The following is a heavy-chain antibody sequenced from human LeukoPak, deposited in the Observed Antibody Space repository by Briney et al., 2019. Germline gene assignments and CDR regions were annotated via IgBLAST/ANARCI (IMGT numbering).Heavy chain of an antibody. CDR2: ISTYNGNT. D-gene: IGHD3-9*01. Sequence: ASVTLSCKASGYTFTSYGISWVRQPPGQGLEWMGWISTYNGNTNYAQKLQGRLTMTTDTSTSTAYMELRSLRSDDPAVYSCARSYHDILTGAPNAFDIWGQGTMVTVSS. CDR1: GYTFTSYG. CDR3: ARSYHDILTGAPNAFDI. J-gene: IGHJ3*02. V-gene: IGHV1-18*01.